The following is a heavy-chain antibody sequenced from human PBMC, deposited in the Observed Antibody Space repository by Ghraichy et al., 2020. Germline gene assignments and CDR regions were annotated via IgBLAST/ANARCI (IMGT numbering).Heavy chain of an antibody. CDR1: GFTFSSYS. CDR3: ARDGGTEYYYYYYGMDV. D-gene: IGHD2-15*01. J-gene: IGHJ6*02. V-gene: IGHV3-21*01. Sequence: GSLRLSCAASGFTFSSYSMNWVRQAPGKGLEWVSSISSSSSYIYYADSVKGRFTISRDNAKNSLYLQMNSLRAEDTAVYYCARDGGTEYYYYYYGMDVWGQGTTVTVSS. CDR2: ISSSSSYI.